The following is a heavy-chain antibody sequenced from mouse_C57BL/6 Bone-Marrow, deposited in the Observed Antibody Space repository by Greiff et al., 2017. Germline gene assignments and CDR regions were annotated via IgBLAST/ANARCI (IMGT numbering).Heavy chain of an antibody. Sequence: VQLQQPGTELVKPGASVKLSCKASGYTFTSYWMHWVKQRPGQGLEWIGNINPSNGGTNYNEKFKSKATLTVDKSSSTAYMQLSSLTSEDSAVYYCARYPDYYGSSYGCYAMDYWGQGTSVTVSS. V-gene: IGHV1-53*01. D-gene: IGHD1-1*01. J-gene: IGHJ4*01. CDR2: INPSNGGT. CDR3: ARYPDYYGSSYGCYAMDY. CDR1: GYTFTSYW.